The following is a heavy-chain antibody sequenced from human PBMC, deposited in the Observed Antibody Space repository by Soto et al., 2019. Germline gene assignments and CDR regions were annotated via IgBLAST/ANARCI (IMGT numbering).Heavy chain of an antibody. J-gene: IGHJ4*02. Sequence: GGSLRLSCAASGFTFSTYAMSWVRQAPGKGLEWVSTITGSGANTYYADSVKGRFTISRDSSKNTLYLQLNNLRAEDTAIYYCAKDRRGQWLELDYWGLGTLVTVSS. CDR1: GFTFSTYA. CDR2: ITGSGANT. CDR3: AKDRRGQWLELDY. V-gene: IGHV3-23*01. D-gene: IGHD6-19*01.